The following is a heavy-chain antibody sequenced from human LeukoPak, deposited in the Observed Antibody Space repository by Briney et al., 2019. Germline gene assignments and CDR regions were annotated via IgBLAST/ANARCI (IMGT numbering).Heavy chain of an antibody. CDR3: ARVGYYDSSGYYFDY. V-gene: IGHV4-34*01. D-gene: IGHD3-22*01. Sequence: SETLSLTCAVYGGSFSGYYWSWIRQPPGKGLEWIGEIYHSGSTNYNPSLKSRVTISVDKSKNRFSLKLSSVTAADTAVYYCARVGYYDSSGYYFDYWGQGTLVTVSS. CDR2: IYHSGST. CDR1: GGSFSGYY. J-gene: IGHJ4*02.